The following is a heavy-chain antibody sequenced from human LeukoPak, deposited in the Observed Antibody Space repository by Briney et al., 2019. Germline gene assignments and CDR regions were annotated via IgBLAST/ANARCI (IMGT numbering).Heavy chain of an antibody. CDR2: IYHSGST. CDR3: AGLTTTAWYFDL. V-gene: IGHV4-30-2*01. J-gene: IGHJ2*01. CDR1: GGSIISGGYS. D-gene: IGHD1-26*01. Sequence: PSETLSLTCAVSGGSIISGGYSWSWLRQPPGKGLEWIGYIYHSGSTYYNPSLKSRVTMSLDRSKTQFSLKVSSVTAADTAVYYCAGLTTTAWYFDLWGRGTLVTVST.